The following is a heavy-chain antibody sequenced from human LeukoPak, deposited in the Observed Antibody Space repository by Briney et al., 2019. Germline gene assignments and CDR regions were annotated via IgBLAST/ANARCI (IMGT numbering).Heavy chain of an antibody. CDR3: TKAPGDSSGRGFSDI. V-gene: IGHV3-30-3*01. CDR1: GFTFSSYA. D-gene: IGHD3-22*01. CDR2: ISYDGSNK. Sequence: GGSLRLSCAASGFTFSSYAMHWVRQASGKGLEWVAVISYDGSNKYYADSVKGRFTISRDNSKNTLYLQMNSLRAEDTAVYYCTKAPGDSSGRGFSDIWGQGTMVTVSS. J-gene: IGHJ3*02.